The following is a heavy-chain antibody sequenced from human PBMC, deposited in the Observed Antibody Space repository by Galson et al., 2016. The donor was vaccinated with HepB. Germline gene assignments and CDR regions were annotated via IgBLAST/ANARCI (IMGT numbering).Heavy chain of an antibody. D-gene: IGHD5-24*01. V-gene: IGHV3-53*01. CDR2: LYSGGTT. Sequence: SLRLSCAASGITVTTNYISWVRQAPGTGLEWVSILYSGGTTVYADSVRRRFTISRDDSKNTVHLQMNSLRVEDTAMYFCASAPTITTIWGSWGQGTLVTVSS. CDR1: GITVTTNY. J-gene: IGHJ5*02. CDR3: ASAPTITTIWGS.